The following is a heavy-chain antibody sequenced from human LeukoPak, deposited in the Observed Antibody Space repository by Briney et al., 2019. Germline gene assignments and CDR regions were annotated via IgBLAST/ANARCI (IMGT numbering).Heavy chain of an antibody. Sequence: PSETLSLTCAVYGGSFSGYYWSWIRQPPGKGLEWIGEINHSGSTNYNPSLKSRVTISVDTSKNQFSLKLSSVTAADTAVYYCARDSAVAGIDPWGQGTLVTVSS. CDR1: GGSFSGYY. CDR2: INHSGST. D-gene: IGHD6-19*01. J-gene: IGHJ5*02. V-gene: IGHV4-34*01. CDR3: ARDSAVAGIDP.